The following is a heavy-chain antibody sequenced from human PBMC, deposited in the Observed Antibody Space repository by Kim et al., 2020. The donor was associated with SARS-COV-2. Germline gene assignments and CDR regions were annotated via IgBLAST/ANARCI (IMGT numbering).Heavy chain of an antibody. CDR1: GFTFSRDW. V-gene: IGHV3-74*01. D-gene: IGHD1-26*01. CDR3: ARGVRLGSGSYYFPD. J-gene: IGHJ4*02. Sequence: GGSLRLSCAASGFTFSRDWMHCVRQVPGKGPVWVSRINSDGSATFYADSVKGRFTISRDNAKNTLDLQMNSLRVEDTALYYCARGVRLGSGSYYFPDWGQGTLVTVSS. CDR2: INSDGSAT.